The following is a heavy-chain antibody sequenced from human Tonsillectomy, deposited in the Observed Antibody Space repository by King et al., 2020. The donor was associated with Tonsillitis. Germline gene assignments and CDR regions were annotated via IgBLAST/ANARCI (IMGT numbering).Heavy chain of an antibody. Sequence: QLQESGPGLMKPSETLSLTCTVSGFSISSGYYWGWIRQPPGKGLEWMGSIYHSGRTHHNPSLKSRVTVSTDTSKNQFSLKLTSVTAAGTAVYFCVSNAAMVPVFWGQGTLVTVSS. CDR1: GFSISSGYY. CDR3: VSNAAMVPVF. J-gene: IGHJ4*02. D-gene: IGHD5-18*01. V-gene: IGHV4-38-2*02. CDR2: IYHSGRT.